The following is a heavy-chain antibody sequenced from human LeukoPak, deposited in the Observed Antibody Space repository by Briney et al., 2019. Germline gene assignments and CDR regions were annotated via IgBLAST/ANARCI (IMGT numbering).Heavy chain of an antibody. D-gene: IGHD2-2*01. CDR3: ARADKFVVVPAAPYYYYYYMDV. CDR2: ISYDGSNK. J-gene: IGHJ6*03. Sequence: PGGSLRLSCAASGFTFSNYAMHWVRQAPGKGLEWVAVISYDGSNKYYADSVKGRFTISRDNAKNSLYLQMNSLRAEDTAVYYCARADKFVVVPAAPYYYYYYMDVWGKGTTVTVSS. V-gene: IGHV3-30*04. CDR1: GFTFSNYA.